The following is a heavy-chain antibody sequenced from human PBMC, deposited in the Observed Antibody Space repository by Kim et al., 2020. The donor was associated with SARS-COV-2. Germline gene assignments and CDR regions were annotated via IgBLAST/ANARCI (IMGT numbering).Heavy chain of an antibody. CDR3: ARGLYDFWSGYTED. Sequence: NPSLKSRVTISVDTSKNQFSLKLSSVTAADTAVYYCARGLYDFWSGYTEDWGQGTLVTVSS. D-gene: IGHD3-3*01. V-gene: IGHV4-34*01. J-gene: IGHJ4*02.